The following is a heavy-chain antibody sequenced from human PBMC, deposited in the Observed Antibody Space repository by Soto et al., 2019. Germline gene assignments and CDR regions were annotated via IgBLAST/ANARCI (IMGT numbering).Heavy chain of an antibody. J-gene: IGHJ1*01. CDR2: IIPILGIA. CDR3: ARFNYDSSGYYHEYFQH. V-gene: IGHV1-69*04. CDR1: GGTFSSYA. D-gene: IGHD3-22*01. Sequence: ASVKVSCKASGGTFSSYAISWVRQAPGQGLEWMGRIIPILGIANYAQKFQGRVTITADKSTSTAYMELSSLRSEDTAVYYCARFNYDSSGYYHEYFQHWGQGTLVTVSS.